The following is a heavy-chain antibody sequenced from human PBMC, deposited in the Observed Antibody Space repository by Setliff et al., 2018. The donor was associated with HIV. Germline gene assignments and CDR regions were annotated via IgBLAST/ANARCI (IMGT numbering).Heavy chain of an antibody. CDR3: ARVPTSSWYVTTQRTKEYFHQ. CDR1: GGSISSGSYY. CDR2: IYYSGNT. V-gene: IGHV4-39*07. J-gene: IGHJ1*01. D-gene: IGHD6-13*01. Sequence: PSETLSLTCSVSGGSISSGSYYWGWIRQPPGKGLEWIGSIYYSGNTYYNPSLKSRVTISVDTSRNQFSLRLSSVTAADTAICYCARVPTSSWYVTTQRTKEYFHQWGQGTLVTVSS.